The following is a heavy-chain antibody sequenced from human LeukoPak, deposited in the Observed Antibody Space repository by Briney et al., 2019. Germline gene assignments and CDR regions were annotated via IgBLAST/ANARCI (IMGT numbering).Heavy chain of an antibody. V-gene: IGHV3-23*01. D-gene: IGHD3-22*01. CDR1: GFTFSSYA. J-gene: IGHJ4*02. Sequence: PGGSLRLSCAASGFTFSSYAMSWVRQAPGKGLEWVAGISDSGGRTNYADSVKGRFTISRDNPKNTLYLQMNSLRAEDTAVYFCAKRGVVIRVILVGFHKEAYYFDSWDQGALVTVSS. CDR2: ISDSGGRT. CDR3: AKRGVVIRVILVGFHKEAYYFDS.